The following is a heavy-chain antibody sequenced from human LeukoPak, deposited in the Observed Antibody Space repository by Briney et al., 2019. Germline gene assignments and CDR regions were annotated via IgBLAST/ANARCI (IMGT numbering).Heavy chain of an antibody. CDR1: GFTFSSYS. CDR3: ARDHSILDHDY. CDR2: ISSSSSTI. D-gene: IGHD2-21*01. Sequence: GGSLRLSCAASGFTFSSYSMNWVRQAPGKGLEWVSYISSSSSTIYYADSVKGRFTISRDNAKNSLYLQMNSLRAEDTAVYYCARDHSILDHDYWGQGTLVTVSS. V-gene: IGHV3-48*01. J-gene: IGHJ4*02.